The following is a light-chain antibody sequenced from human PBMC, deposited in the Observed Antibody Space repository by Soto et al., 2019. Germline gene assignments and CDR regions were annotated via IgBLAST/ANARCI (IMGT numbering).Light chain of an antibody. J-gene: IGLJ1*01. CDR2: EVS. Sequence: QSALTQPASVSGSPGQSITISCTGTSSDVGGYHYVSWYQQHPGKAPKLMIYEVSNRLSGVSNRFSGSKSGNTASLTISGLQAEDEADYYCSSYTSTGLMVFATGSKLTVL. V-gene: IGLV2-14*01. CDR1: SSDVGGYHY. CDR3: SSYTSTGLMV.